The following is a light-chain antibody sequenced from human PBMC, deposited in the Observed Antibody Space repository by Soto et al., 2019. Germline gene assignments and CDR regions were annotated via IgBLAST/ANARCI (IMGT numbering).Light chain of an antibody. CDR2: QDT. CDR3: QAWDSSTVV. CDR1: KLGDKY. V-gene: IGLV3-1*01. Sequence: SYALTQPPSVSVSPGQTASITCSGAKLGDKYASWYQQKPGQSPVLVIYQDTKRPSGIPERFSGSNSGNIATLTISGTQAMDEADYYCQAWDSSTVVFGGGTKLTVL. J-gene: IGLJ2*01.